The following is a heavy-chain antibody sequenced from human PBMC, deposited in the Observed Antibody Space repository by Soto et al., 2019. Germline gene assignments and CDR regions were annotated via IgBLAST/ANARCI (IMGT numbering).Heavy chain of an antibody. J-gene: IGHJ4*02. D-gene: IGHD3-9*01. CDR2: IYYSGST. Sequence: QVQLQESGPGLVKPSETLSLTCTVSGGSISSYYWSWIRQPPGKGLEWIGYIYYSGSTNYNPSLTSLITTAVDTSKTQFALKLSSVTAADTSVYYCARHGGYYVILAGYPPPIDYWGQGPLVTVSS. CDR3: ARHGGYYVILAGYPPPIDY. V-gene: IGHV4-59*08. CDR1: GGSISSYY.